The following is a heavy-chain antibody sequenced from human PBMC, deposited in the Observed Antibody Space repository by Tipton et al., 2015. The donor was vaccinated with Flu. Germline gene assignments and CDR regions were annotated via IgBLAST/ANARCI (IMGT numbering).Heavy chain of an antibody. V-gene: IGHV4-38-2*01. CDR2: IYHSGST. D-gene: IGHD1-26*01. J-gene: IGHJ4*02. CDR1: GYSISSGYY. Sequence: TLSLTCAVSGYSISSGYYWGWIRQPPGKGLEWIGSIYHSGSTYYNPPLKSRVTISVDTSKNQFSLKLSSVTAADTAVYYCARGEVGATPADYWGQGTLVTVSS. CDR3: ARGEVGATPADY.